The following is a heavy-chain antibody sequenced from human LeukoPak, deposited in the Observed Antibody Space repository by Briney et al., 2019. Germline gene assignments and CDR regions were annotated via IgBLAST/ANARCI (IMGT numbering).Heavy chain of an antibody. V-gene: IGHV1-18*01. D-gene: IGHD3-22*01. CDR2: ISDYNGNT. CDR3: ARAPPGTMIVVVPIDAFDI. J-gene: IGHJ3*02. Sequence: ASVKVSCKASGYTFTSYGISWVRQAPGQGLEWMGWISDYNGNTNYAQKLQGRVTMTTDTSTSTAYMELRSLRSDDTAVYYCARAPPGTMIVVVPIDAFDIWGQGTMVTVSS. CDR1: GYTFTSYG.